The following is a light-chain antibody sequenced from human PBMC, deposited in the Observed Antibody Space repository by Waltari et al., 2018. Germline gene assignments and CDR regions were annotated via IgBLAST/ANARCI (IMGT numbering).Light chain of an antibody. CDR3: QQYYSSPQT. CDR1: QSVLYSSNNKNY. CDR2: WAS. Sequence: DIVMTQSPDYLAVSLGERATINCKCSQSVLYSSNNKNYLAWYQQKPGQPPKLLIYWASTRESGVPDRFSGSGSGTDFTLTISSLQAEDVAVYYCQQYYSSPQTFGQGTKVEIK. J-gene: IGKJ1*01. V-gene: IGKV4-1*01.